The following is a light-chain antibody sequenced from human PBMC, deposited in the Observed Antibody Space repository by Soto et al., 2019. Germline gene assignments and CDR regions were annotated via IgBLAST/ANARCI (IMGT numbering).Light chain of an antibody. J-gene: IGKJ4*01. V-gene: IGKV2-40*01. CDR1: QSLLDSDDGNTY. CDR2: TVS. CDR3: MQRVEFPLT. Sequence: DIVMTQTPLSLPVTPGEPASISCRSSQSLLDSDDGNTYLDRYLQKPGQSPQLLIYTVSSRASGVPDRFSGSGSGTDFTLKISRVEAEDVGVYYCMQRVEFPLTFGGGTKVDIK.